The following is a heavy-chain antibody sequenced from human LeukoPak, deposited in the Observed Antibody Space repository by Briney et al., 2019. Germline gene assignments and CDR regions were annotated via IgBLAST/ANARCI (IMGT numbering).Heavy chain of an antibody. V-gene: IGHV1-2*02. D-gene: IGHD6-13*01. J-gene: IGHJ4*02. CDR3: ARGTRFGAASDTGY. CDR2: INPKSGGT. Sequence: ASVKVSCKASGYTFTNYGISWVRQAPGQGLEWMGWINPKSGGTNYAQKFQGRVTMTRDTSISTIYMELSRVISDDTAVYYCARGTRFGAASDTGYWGQGTLVTVSS. CDR1: GYTFTNYG.